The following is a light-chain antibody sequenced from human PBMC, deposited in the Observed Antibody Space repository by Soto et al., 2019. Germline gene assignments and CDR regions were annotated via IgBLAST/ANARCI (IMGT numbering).Light chain of an antibody. CDR2: GAS. Sequence: EIVLTQSPATLSLSPGERATLSCRASRSVTGNYLAWYRQKPGQTPRLLIFGASRWATGIPDRFSGSGSGTDFTLTISRLEPEDFAVYYCQHYLDSPWAFGQGTKVEIK. J-gene: IGKJ1*01. CDR3: QHYLDSPWA. V-gene: IGKV3-20*01. CDR1: RSVTGNY.